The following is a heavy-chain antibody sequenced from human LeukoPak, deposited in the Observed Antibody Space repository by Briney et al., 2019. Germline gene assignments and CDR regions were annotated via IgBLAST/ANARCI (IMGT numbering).Heavy chain of an antibody. CDR3: ARDRDGYNLGGGSSAFDI. J-gene: IGHJ3*02. CDR1: GGSISSYY. V-gene: IGHV4-59*12. Sequence: SETLSLTFTASGGSISSYYWSWIRQPPGKGLEWIGYIYYSGSTNYNPSLKSRVTISVDTSKNQFSLKLSSVTAADTAVYYCARDRDGYNLGGGSSAFDIWGQGTMVTVSS. CDR2: IYYSGST. D-gene: IGHD5-24*01.